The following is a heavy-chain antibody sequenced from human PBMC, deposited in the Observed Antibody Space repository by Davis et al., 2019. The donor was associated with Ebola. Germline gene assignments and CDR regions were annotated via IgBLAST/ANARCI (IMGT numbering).Heavy chain of an antibody. D-gene: IGHD4-11*01. CDR2: MNTNSGNT. CDR1: GYTFTNYD. J-gene: IGHJ4*02. CDR3: ARLNTVTRRPADY. V-gene: IGHV1-8*01. Sequence: AASVKVSCKASGYTFTNYDINWVRQATGQGLEWMGWMNTNSGNTGYAQKFQGRVTMTRNTSISTAYMELSSLRSEDTAVYYCARLNTVTRRPADYWGRGTLVTVSS.